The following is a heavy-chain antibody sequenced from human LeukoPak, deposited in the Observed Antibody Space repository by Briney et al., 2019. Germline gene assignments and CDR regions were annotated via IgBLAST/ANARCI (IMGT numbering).Heavy chain of an antibody. Sequence: GGTLRLSCAASGFTFSTYGMHWVRQPPGKGLEWVSSIFPSGGEIRYADSVRGRFTISRDNSKSTLSLQMNSLRAEDTAIYYCATYRQVLLPFESWGQGTLVTVSS. CDR2: IFPSGGEI. V-gene: IGHV3-23*01. D-gene: IGHD2-8*02. CDR3: ATYRQVLLPFES. CDR1: GFTFSTYG. J-gene: IGHJ4*02.